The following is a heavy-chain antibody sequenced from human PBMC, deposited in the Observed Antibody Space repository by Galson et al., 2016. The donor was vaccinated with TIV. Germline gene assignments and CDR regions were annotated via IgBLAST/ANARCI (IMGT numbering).Heavy chain of an antibody. J-gene: IGHJ4*02. CDR1: EYRFTNHW. CDR2: IYPGDSDT. D-gene: IGHD3-22*01. V-gene: IGHV5-51*01. Sequence: QSGAEVKKPGESLEISCKASEYRFTNHWIGWVRQMPGKGLEWMGVIYPGDSDTRYSPSFQGQVTISADKSSSTAHLQWSSLKASDTAMYYCARLEGYDDSASDYWGQGTLVTVSS. CDR3: ARLEGYDDSASDY.